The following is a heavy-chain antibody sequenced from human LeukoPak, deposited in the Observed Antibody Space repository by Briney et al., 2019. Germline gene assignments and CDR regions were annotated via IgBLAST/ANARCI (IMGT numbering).Heavy chain of an antibody. Sequence: PSETLSLTCTVSGGSISSSSYYWGWIRQPPGKGLEWIGSIYYSGSTYYNPSLKSRVTISVDTSKNQFSLKLSSVTAADTAVYYCARTGTTDWVGDYWGQGTLVTVSS. CDR3: ARTGTTDWVGDY. V-gene: IGHV4-39*01. CDR2: IYYSGST. CDR1: GGSISSSSYY. J-gene: IGHJ4*02. D-gene: IGHD1-7*01.